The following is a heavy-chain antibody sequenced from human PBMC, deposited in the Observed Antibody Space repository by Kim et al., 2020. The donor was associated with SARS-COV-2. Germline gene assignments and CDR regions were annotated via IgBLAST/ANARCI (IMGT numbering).Heavy chain of an antibody. Sequence: SVKVSCKASGGSFSSYAVSWVRQAPGQGPEWMGRIIPVIGVTNYAQKFQGRVTITADKSSGTAYLELSSLRFEDTAVYFCMMRVPQYCSGERRNDYWGQ. V-gene: IGHV1-69*04. CDR1: GGSFSSYA. J-gene: IGHJ4*02. CDR3: MMRVPQYCSGERRNDY. D-gene: IGHD2-15*01. CDR2: IIPVIGVT.